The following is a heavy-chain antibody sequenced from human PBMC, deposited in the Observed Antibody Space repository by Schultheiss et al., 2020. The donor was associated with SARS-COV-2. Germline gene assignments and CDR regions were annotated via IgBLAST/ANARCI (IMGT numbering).Heavy chain of an antibody. CDR2: IYYSGST. J-gene: IGHJ5*02. V-gene: IGHV4-31*11. Sequence: SQSLSLTCAVSGGSISSGSYYWSWIRQPPGTGLEWIGYIYYSGSTYYNPSLKSRVTISVDTSKNLFSLKLSSVTAADTAVYYCARRVRYFDWLSRNWFDPWGQGTLVTVSS. D-gene: IGHD3-9*01. CDR1: GGSISSGSYY. CDR3: ARRVRYFDWLSRNWFDP.